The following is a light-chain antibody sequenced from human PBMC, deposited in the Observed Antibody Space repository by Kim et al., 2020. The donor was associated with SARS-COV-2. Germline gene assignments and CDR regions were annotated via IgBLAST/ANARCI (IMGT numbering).Light chain of an antibody. V-gene: IGKV1-39*01. CDR3: RQSYSTP. J-gene: IGKJ3*01. CDR1: QSISSY. CDR2: AAS. Sequence: DIQMTQSPSSLSASVGDRVTITCRASQSISSYLNWYQQKPGKAPKLLIYAASSLQSGVPSRFSGSGSGTDFTLTISSLQPEEFATYYCRQSYSTPFGPGTKVDIK.